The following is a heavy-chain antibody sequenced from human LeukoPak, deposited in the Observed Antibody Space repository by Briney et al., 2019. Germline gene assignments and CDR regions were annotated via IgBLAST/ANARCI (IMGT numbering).Heavy chain of an antibody. Sequence: SGPTLVKATQTLTLTCTFSGFSLSTSGVGVGWIRQPPGKALEWLALIYRNDDKRYSPSLRSRLTITKDTSKNQVVLTMTNMDPVDTATYYCARTTQTYSSSFGVGSWFDPWGQGTLVTVSS. D-gene: IGHD6-13*01. J-gene: IGHJ5*02. CDR1: GFSLSTSGVG. CDR2: IYRNDDK. V-gene: IGHV2-5*01. CDR3: ARTTQTYSSSFGVGSWFDP.